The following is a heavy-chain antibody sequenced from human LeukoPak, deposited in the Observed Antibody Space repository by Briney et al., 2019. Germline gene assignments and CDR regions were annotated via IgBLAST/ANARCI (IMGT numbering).Heavy chain of an antibody. CDR2: IVVGSGNT. D-gene: IGHD3-22*01. J-gene: IGHJ4*02. CDR3: AAGDYYDSSGYYLPFDY. Sequence: SVKVSCKASGFTFTRTAVQWVRQARGQRLEWIGWIVVGSGNTNYAQKFQERVTITRDMSTSTAYMELSSLRYDYTAVYCCAAGDYYDSSGYYLPFDYWGQGTLVTVSS. V-gene: IGHV1-58*01. CDR1: GFTFTRTA.